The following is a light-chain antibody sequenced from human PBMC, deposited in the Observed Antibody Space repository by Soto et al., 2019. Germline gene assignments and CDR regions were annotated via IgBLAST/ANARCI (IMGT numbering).Light chain of an antibody. CDR3: QQRHMWPIT. CDR1: QSVNNY. V-gene: IGKV3-11*01. CDR2: DGS. J-gene: IGKJ5*01. Sequence: EIVLTQSPATLSLSPGEKATLSCWASQSVNNYLAWYQQKPGQSPRLVIYDGSIRASGIPARFSGSGSGTHFTLTITSLEPDDFAVYYCQQRHMWPITFGQGTRLEIK.